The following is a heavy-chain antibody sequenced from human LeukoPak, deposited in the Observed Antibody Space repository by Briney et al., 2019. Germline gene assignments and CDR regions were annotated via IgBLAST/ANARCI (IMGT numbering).Heavy chain of an antibody. CDR3: ARGTVDTAMARSSNAFDI. D-gene: IGHD5-18*01. CDR2: IIPILGIA. J-gene: IGHJ3*02. CDR1: GGTFTSYA. V-gene: IGHV1-69*04. Sequence: SVKVSCTASGGTFTSYAISWVRQAPGQGLEWMGRIIPILGIANYAQKFQGRVTITADKSTSTAYMELSSLRSEDTAVYYCARGTVDTAMARSSNAFDIWGRGTMVTVSS.